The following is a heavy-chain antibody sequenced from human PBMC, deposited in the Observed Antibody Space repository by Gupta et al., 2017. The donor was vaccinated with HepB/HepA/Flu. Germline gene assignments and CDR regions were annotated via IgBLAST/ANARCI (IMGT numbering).Heavy chain of an antibody. J-gene: IGHJ3*01. CDR2: ISSSCNSV. V-gene: IGHV3-48*02. CDR3: VTNGTTMTAARFPAFDL. CDR1: DLPFITSY. Sequence: VESGGGLVEPGGSLSSSCGLSDLPFITSYLNWVRQAPGKGLELVAYISSSCNSVFYTDSVKGRFTISRDNAQDALNLQMSNLRDEDTAVYYCVTNGTTMTAARFPAFDLWGQGTRVIVSS. D-gene: IGHD4-17*01.